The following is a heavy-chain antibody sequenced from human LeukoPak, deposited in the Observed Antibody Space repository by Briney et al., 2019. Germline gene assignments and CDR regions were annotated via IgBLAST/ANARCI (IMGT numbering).Heavy chain of an antibody. V-gene: IGHV1-18*01. CDR2: ISAYNGNT. D-gene: IGHD3-3*01. CDR3: AREAGYYDFWSGQQLNWFDP. Sequence: ASVKVSCKASGYTFTSYGISWVRQGPGQGLEWMGWISAYNGNTNYAQKLQGRVTMTTDTSTSTAYMELRSLRSDDTAVYYCAREAGYYDFWSGQQLNWFDPWGQGTLVTVSS. CDR1: GYTFTSYG. J-gene: IGHJ5*02.